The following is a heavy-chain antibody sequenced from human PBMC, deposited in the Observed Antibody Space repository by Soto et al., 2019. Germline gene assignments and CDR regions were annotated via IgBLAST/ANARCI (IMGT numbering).Heavy chain of an antibody. CDR3: ARYSIDTTMVRFDC. V-gene: IGHV3-30*03. CDR2: ISYDGSNK. D-gene: IGHD5-18*01. CDR1: GFTFSPYG. J-gene: IGHJ4*02. Sequence: PGGSLRLSCAVSGFTFSPYGMPWVRQAPGKGLEWVAVISYDGSNKYYADSVKGRFTISRDNSKNTLYLQMNSLRAEDTAVYYCARYSIDTTMVRFDCWGQGTLVTVSS.